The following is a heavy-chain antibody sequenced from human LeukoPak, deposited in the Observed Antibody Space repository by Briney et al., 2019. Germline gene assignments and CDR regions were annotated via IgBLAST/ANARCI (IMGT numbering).Heavy chain of an antibody. V-gene: IGHV4-31*03. CDR2: IYYSGST. Sequence: PSETLSLTCTVSGGSISSGGYYWSWIRQHPGKGLEWIGYIYYSGSTYYNPSLKSRVTISVDTSKNQFSLKLSSVTAADTAVYYCARDTLAVADPGAFDIWGQGTMVTVSS. J-gene: IGHJ3*02. D-gene: IGHD6-19*01. CDR3: ARDTLAVADPGAFDI. CDR1: GGSISSGGYY.